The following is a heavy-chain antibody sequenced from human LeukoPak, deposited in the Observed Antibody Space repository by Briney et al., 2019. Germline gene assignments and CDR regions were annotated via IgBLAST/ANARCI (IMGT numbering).Heavy chain of an antibody. CDR2: INPSGGST. CDR3: ARESVGYYDSSGHTDY. D-gene: IGHD3-22*01. V-gene: IGHV1-46*01. CDR1: GYTFTSYY. J-gene: IGHJ4*02. Sequence: ASVKVSCKASGYTFTSYYMHWVRQAPGQGLEWMGIINPSGGSTSYAQKFQGRVTMTRDTSTSTVYMELSSLRSEDTAVYYCARESVGYYDSSGHTDYWGQGTLVTVSS.